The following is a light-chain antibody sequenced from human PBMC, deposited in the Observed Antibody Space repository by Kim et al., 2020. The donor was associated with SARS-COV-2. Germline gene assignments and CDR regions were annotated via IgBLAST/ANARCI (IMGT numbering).Light chain of an antibody. CDR1: QSVSGN. J-gene: IGKJ4*01. CDR2: DAS. V-gene: IGKV3-11*01. Sequence: EIVLTQSPATLSLSPGERATLSCRASQSVSGNLVWYQQKPGQAPRLLIYDASNRATGIPARFSGSGSGTDFTLTISSLEAEDFAVYYCHQRTNWPPDFTFGGGTKVEIK. CDR3: HQRTNWPPDFT.